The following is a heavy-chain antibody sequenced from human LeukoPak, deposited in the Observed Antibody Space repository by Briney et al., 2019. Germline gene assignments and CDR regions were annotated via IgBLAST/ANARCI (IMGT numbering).Heavy chain of an antibody. D-gene: IGHD6-19*01. CDR2: ISSSSYI. Sequence: GGSLRLSCAASGFTFSSYSMNLVRRAPGKGLEWVSSISSSSYIYYADSVKGRFTISRDNAKNSLYLQMNSLRAEDTAVYYCARPLFSIAVAGGYWGQGTLVTVSS. CDR3: ARPLFSIAVAGGY. CDR1: GFTFSSYS. V-gene: IGHV3-21*01. J-gene: IGHJ4*02.